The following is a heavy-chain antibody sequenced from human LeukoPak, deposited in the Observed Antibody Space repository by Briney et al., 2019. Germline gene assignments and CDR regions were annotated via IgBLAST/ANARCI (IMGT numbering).Heavy chain of an antibody. CDR3: ARGDGSSSWSHKFDY. Sequence: SETLSLTCTVSGGSISSYYWSWIRQPPGKGLEWIGYIYYSGSTNYNPSLKSRVTISVDTSKNQFSLKLSSVTAADTAVYYCARGDGSSSWSHKFDYWGQGTLVTVSS. J-gene: IGHJ4*02. CDR1: GGSISSYY. V-gene: IGHV4-59*01. D-gene: IGHD6-13*01. CDR2: IYYSGST.